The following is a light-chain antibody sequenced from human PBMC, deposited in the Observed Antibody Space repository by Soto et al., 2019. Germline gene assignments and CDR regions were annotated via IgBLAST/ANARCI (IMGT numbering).Light chain of an antibody. V-gene: IGKV3-20*01. CDR1: QSVSSN. CDR3: QQYGSSPRT. J-gene: IGKJ1*01. Sequence: EIVMTQSPATLSVSPGERATLSCRASQSVSSNLAWYQQKPGQAPRLLIYGASSRATGIPDRFSGTGSETDFTLTISRLEPEDFAVYYCQQYGSSPRTFGLGTKVDIK. CDR2: GAS.